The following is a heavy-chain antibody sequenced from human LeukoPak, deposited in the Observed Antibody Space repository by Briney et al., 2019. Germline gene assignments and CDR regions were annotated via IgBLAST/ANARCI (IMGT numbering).Heavy chain of an antibody. CDR1: GFTFSSYC. CDR2: ISSSSSTI. CDR3: ASLTGYSYGRDY. J-gene: IGHJ4*02. Sequence: GGSLRLSCAVSGFTFSSYCMYWVRQAPGKGLEWVSYISSSSSTIYYADSVKGRFTISRDNAKNSLYLQMNSLRDEDTAVYYCASLTGYSYGRDYWGQGTLVTVSS. D-gene: IGHD5-18*01. V-gene: IGHV3-48*02.